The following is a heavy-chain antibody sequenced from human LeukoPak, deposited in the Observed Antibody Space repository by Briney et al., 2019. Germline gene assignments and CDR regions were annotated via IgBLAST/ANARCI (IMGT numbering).Heavy chain of an antibody. J-gene: IGHJ6*02. V-gene: IGHV3-74*01. Sequence: GGSLRLSCAASGFTFSSYWMHWVRQAPGKGLVWVSRINSDGSSTSYADSVKGRFTISRDNAKNTLYLQMNSLRAEDTAVYYCAREEGIQLWALYYYYGMDVWGQGTTVIVSS. CDR1: GFTFSSYW. CDR2: INSDGSST. D-gene: IGHD5-18*01. CDR3: AREEGIQLWALYYYYGMDV.